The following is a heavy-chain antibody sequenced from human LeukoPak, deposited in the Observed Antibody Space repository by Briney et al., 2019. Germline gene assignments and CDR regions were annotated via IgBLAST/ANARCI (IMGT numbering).Heavy chain of an antibody. CDR1: GVTFDDYA. V-gene: IGHV3-9*01. CDR3: AKEMATTSLDY. J-gene: IGHJ4*02. CDR2: ISWNSGSI. D-gene: IGHD5-24*01. Sequence: GGSLRLSCAASGVTFDDYAMHWVRQAPGKGLEWVSGISWNSGSIGYADSVKGRFTISRDNAKNSLYLQMNSLRAEDTALYYCAKEMATTSLDYWGQGTLVTVSS.